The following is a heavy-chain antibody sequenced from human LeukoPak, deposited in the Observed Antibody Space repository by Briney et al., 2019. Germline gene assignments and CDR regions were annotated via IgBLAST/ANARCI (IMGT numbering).Heavy chain of an antibody. CDR3: ARDRMVGTVVPAAKVWASGMDV. Sequence: GASVKVSCKASGYTFTGYYMHWVRQAPGQGLVWMGWINPNSGGTNYAQKFQGRVTMTRDTSISTAYMELSRLRSDDTAVYYCARDRMVGTVVPAAKVWASGMDVWGQGTTVTVSS. J-gene: IGHJ6*02. V-gene: IGHV1-2*02. CDR1: GYTFTGYY. D-gene: IGHD2-2*01. CDR2: INPNSGGT.